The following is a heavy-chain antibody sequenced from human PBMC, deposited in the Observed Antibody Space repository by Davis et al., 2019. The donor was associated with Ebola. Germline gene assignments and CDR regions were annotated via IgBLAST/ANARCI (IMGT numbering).Heavy chain of an antibody. V-gene: IGHV4-34*01. CDR3: VRGSSGDWLLWRENYFDF. Sequence: PSETLSLTCTVYGGSLSGYYWDWIRQPPGKGLEWIGEIHHSGSTKYNPSLKSRVTISVDTSKNQFSLKLSSVTAADTAVYYCVRGSSGDWLLWRENYFDFWGQGTLVTVSS. J-gene: IGHJ4*02. CDR2: IHHSGST. D-gene: IGHD3/OR15-3a*01. CDR1: GGSLSGYY.